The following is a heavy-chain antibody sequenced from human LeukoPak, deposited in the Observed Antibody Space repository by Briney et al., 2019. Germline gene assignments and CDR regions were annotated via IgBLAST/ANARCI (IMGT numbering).Heavy chain of an antibody. CDR1: GGSVSSSSYY. V-gene: IGHV4-61*01. J-gene: IGHJ4*02. D-gene: IGHD1-26*01. Sequence: SETLSLTCTVSGGSVSSSSYYWGWIRQPPGKGLEWIGYIYYSGSTNYNPSLKSRVTISVDTSKNQFSLRLSSVTAADTAVYYCARVAWESLDYWGQGTLVTVSS. CDR3: ARVAWESLDY. CDR2: IYYSGST.